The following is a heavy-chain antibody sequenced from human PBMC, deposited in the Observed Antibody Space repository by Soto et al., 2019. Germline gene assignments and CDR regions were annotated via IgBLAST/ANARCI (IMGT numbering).Heavy chain of an antibody. Sequence: SETLSLTCTVSGGSISSSSYYWGWIRQPPGKGLEWIGSIYYSGSTYYNPSLKSRVTISVDTSKNQFSLKLSSVTAADTAVYYCDRHKENNCFDPWGQGTLVTVSS. CDR1: GGSISSSSYY. CDR3: DRHKENNCFDP. V-gene: IGHV4-39*01. J-gene: IGHJ5*02. CDR2: IYYSGST.